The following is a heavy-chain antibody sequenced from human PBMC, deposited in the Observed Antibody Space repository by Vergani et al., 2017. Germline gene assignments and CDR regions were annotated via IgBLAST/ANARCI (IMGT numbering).Heavy chain of an antibody. CDR3: ARNPYCGGDCYSDAFDI. Sequence: QLQLQQSGPGLVKPSETLSLTCAVSGYSISSGYYWGWIRQPPGKGLEWIGSIYHSGSTYYNPSLKSRVTISVDTSKNQFSLKLSSVTAADTAVYYCARNPYCGGDCYSDAFDIWGQGTMVTVSS. V-gene: IGHV4-38-2*01. D-gene: IGHD2-21*02. J-gene: IGHJ3*02. CDR1: GYSISSGYY. CDR2: IYHSGST.